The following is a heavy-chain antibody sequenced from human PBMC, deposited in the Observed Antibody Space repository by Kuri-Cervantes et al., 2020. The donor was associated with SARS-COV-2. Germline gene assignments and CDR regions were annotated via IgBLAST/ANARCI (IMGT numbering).Heavy chain of an antibody. CDR3: AKNWVGYCSGGSCRYYYYYMDV. J-gene: IGHJ6*03. CDR2: INPNSGGT. CDR1: GYSFTTYG. Sequence: ASVKVSCKASGYSFTTYGISWVRQAPGQGLEWMGWINPNSGGTNYAQKFQGRVTMTRDTSISTAYMELSRLRSDDTAVYYCAKNWVGYCSGGSCRYYYYYMDVWGKGTMVTVSS. D-gene: IGHD2-15*01. V-gene: IGHV1-2*02.